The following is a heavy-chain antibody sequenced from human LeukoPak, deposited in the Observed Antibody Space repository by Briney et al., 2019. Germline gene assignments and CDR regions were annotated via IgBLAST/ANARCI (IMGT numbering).Heavy chain of an antibody. CDR3: AKIGPRAGYSSAWYGHY. V-gene: IGHV3-30*02. CDR2: IRYDGSNK. CDR1: GFTFSSYG. J-gene: IGHJ6*02. D-gene: IGHD6-19*01. Sequence: GGSLRLSCAASGFTFSSYGMHWVRQAPGKGLEWVAFIRYDGSNKYYADSVKGRFTISRDNSKNTLYLQMNSLTPADTAVYYCAKIGPRAGYSSAWYGHYWGQGTTVTVSS.